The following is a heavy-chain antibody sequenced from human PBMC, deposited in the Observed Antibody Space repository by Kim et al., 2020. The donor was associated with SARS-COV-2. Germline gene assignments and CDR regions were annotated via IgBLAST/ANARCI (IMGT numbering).Heavy chain of an antibody. CDR3: STVVGVVTTEHDY. D-gene: IGHD2-21*01. V-gene: IGHV3-15*01. J-gene: IGHJ4*02. Sequence: YAAPVKGRFTISRDDSRNTLYLQMNSLKTEDTAVYYCSTVVGVVTTEHDYWGQRTLVTVSS.